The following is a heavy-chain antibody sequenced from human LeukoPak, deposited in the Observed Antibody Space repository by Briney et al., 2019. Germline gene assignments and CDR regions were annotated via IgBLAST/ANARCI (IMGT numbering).Heavy chain of an antibody. Sequence: SETLSLTCAVYGGSFSGYYWSWNRQPPGKGLEWIGEINHSGSTNYNPSLKSRVTISVDTSKNQFSLKLSSVTAADTAVYHCATEQVVPAAIGSRDYWGQGTLVTVSS. J-gene: IGHJ4*02. CDR1: GGSFSGYY. CDR2: INHSGST. D-gene: IGHD2-2*01. CDR3: ATEQVVPAAIGSRDY. V-gene: IGHV4-34*01.